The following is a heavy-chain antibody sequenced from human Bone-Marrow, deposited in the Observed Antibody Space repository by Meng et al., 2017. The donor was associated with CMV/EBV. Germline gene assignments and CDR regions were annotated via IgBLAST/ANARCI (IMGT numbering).Heavy chain of an antibody. V-gene: IGHV1-2*02. J-gene: IGHJ3*01. CDR3: ARDLPYSGSLSAFDV. CDR1: GYTFTGYY. Sequence: ASVKVSCKASGYTFTGYYMHWVRQAPGQGLEWMGWINPNSGATNYAQKFQGRVTMTRDTSITTAYMELSRLSSDDTAVFYCARDLPYSGSLSAFDVWGQGTMATVSS. D-gene: IGHD1-26*01. CDR2: INPNSGAT.